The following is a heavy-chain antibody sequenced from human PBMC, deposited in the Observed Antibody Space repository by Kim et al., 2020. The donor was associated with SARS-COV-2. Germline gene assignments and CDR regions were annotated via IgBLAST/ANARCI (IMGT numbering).Heavy chain of an antibody. CDR2: IYPGDSDT. D-gene: IGHD3-16*01. CDR1: GYSFTSYW. Sequence: GESLKISCKGSGYSFTSYWIGWVRQMPGKGLEWMGIIYPGDSDTRYSPSFQGQVTISADKSISTAYLQWSSLKASDTAMYYCARLGLEWLRGSPYGMDVWGQGTTVTVSS. CDR3: ARLGLEWLRGSPYGMDV. V-gene: IGHV5-51*01. J-gene: IGHJ6*02.